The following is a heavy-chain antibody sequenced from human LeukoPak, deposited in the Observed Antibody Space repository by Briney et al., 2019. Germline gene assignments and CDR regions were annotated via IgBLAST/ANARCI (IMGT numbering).Heavy chain of an antibody. V-gene: IGHV1-2*02. CDR3: ASSSGYSYGTIDY. Sequence: VASVKDSCTASGYTFTGYYMHWVRQAPGQGLEWMGWINPNSGGTNYAQKFQGRVTMTRDTSISTAYMELSRLRSDDTAVYYCASSSGYSYGTIDYWGQGTLVTVSS. CDR1: GYTFTGYY. CDR2: INPNSGGT. D-gene: IGHD5-18*01. J-gene: IGHJ4*02.